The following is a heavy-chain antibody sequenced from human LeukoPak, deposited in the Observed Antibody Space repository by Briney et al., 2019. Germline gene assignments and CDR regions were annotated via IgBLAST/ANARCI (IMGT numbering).Heavy chain of an antibody. CDR1: GGSISSYH. Sequence: PSETLSLTCTVSGGSISSYHWSWIRQPPGKGLEWIGYIYYSGSTNYNPSLKSRVTISVDTSKNQFSLKLSSVTAADTAVYYCARDRSHDYYYCGMDVWGQGTTVTVSS. CDR2: IYYSGST. CDR3: ARDRSHDYYYCGMDV. V-gene: IGHV4-59*01. J-gene: IGHJ6*02.